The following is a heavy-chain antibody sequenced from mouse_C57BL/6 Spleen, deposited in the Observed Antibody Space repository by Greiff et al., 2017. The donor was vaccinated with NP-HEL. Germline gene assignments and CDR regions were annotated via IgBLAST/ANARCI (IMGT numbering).Heavy chain of an antibody. Sequence: VTLKVSVAELVRPGASVKLSCTASGFNIKNTYMHWVKQRPEQGLEWIGRIDPANGNTKYAPKFQGKATITADTSSNTAYLQLSSLTSEDTAIYDCARYYYGSSYAWFAYWGQVTLVTVSA. CDR3: ARYYYGSSYAWFAY. CDR1: GFNIKNTY. J-gene: IGHJ3*01. CDR2: IDPANGNT. V-gene: IGHV14-3*01. D-gene: IGHD1-1*01.